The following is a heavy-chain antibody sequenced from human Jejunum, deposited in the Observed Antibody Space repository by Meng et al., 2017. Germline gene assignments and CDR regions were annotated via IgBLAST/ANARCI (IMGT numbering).Heavy chain of an antibody. V-gene: IGHV1-18*01. Sequence: HVRLAQCGAVVKMPGSSVKFSGEPSGYTFRMYSISLVQQAPGQGLEWMGWIATHNGDTKYAQRLQGRVTMTTDITTNTVFMELRSLSSDDTGVYYCAVDCSSTTCYGFEYWGQGTLVTVSS. D-gene: IGHD2-2*01. J-gene: IGHJ4*02. CDR3: AVDCSSTTCYGFEY. CDR1: GYTFRMYS. CDR2: IATHNGDT.